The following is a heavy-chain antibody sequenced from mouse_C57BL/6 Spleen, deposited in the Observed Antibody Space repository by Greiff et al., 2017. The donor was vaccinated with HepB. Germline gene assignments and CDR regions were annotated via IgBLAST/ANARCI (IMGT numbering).Heavy chain of an antibody. Sequence: EVKLVESGGGLVQPGGSMKLSCVASGFTFSNYWMNWVRQSPEKGLEWVAQIRLKSDNYATHYAESVKGRFTISRDDSKSSVYLQMNNLRAEDTGIYYCTGLYGSSEAWFAYWGQGTLVTVSA. J-gene: IGHJ3*01. CDR1: GFTFSNYW. D-gene: IGHD1-1*01. CDR2: IRLKSDNYAT. CDR3: TGLYGSSEAWFAY. V-gene: IGHV6-3*01.